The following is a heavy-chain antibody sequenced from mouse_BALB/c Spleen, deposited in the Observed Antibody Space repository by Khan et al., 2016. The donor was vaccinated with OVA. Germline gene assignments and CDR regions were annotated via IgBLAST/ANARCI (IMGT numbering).Heavy chain of an antibody. CDR2: IWSDGHT. Sequence: QVQLKESGPGLVAPSQSLSITCTISGFSLTSYGVHWVRQPPGKGLEWLVVIWSDGHTTYNSALKSRLSINKANSKSQVFLIINSLQTDDTAVYYCARHGCYGIYCPYCDVWGAGTTVTVSS. CDR3: ARHGCYGIYCPYCDV. D-gene: IGHD2-1*01. CDR1: GFSLTSYG. J-gene: IGHJ1*01. V-gene: IGHV2-6-1*01.